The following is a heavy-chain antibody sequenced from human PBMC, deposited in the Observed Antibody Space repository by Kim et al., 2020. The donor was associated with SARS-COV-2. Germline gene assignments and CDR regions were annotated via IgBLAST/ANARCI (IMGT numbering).Heavy chain of an antibody. CDR2: IYYSGST. V-gene: IGHV4-39*01. Sequence: SETLSLTCTVSGGSISSSSYYWGWIRQPPGKGLEWIGSIYYSGSTYYNPSLKSRVTISVDTSKNQFSLKLSSVTAADTAVYYCARQRGYSSSWYLGWVYYYYGMDVWGQGTTVTVSS. D-gene: IGHD6-13*01. CDR1: GGSISSSSYY. J-gene: IGHJ6*02. CDR3: ARQRGYSSSWYLGWVYYYYGMDV.